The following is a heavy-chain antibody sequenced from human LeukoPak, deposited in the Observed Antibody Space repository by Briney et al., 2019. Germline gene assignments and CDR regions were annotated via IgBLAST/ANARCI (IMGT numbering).Heavy chain of an antibody. CDR1: GFTFSSNW. CDR2: INSDGSGT. CDR3: ARAGEGLLAYSFDL. Sequence: GGSLRLSCAASGFTFSSNWMHWVRQGPGKGLVWVSRINSDGSGTSHADSVKGRFTISRDNAKNTLYLQMNSLRAEDTAVYYCARAGEGLLAYSFDLWGQGTMVTVSS. D-gene: IGHD1-26*01. J-gene: IGHJ3*01. V-gene: IGHV3-74*01.